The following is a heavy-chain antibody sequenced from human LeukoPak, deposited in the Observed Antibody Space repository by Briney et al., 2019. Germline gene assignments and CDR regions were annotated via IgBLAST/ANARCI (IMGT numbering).Heavy chain of an antibody. Sequence: SETLSLTCAVYGGSFSGYYWSWIRQPPGKGLEWIGEINHSGSTNYNPSLKSRVTISVDTSKNQFSLKLSSVTAADTAVYYCARDTYYYGSGSSNYYMDVWGKGTTVTVSS. CDR2: INHSGST. CDR3: ARDTYYYGSGSSNYYMDV. J-gene: IGHJ6*03. D-gene: IGHD3-10*01. V-gene: IGHV4-34*01. CDR1: GGSFSGYY.